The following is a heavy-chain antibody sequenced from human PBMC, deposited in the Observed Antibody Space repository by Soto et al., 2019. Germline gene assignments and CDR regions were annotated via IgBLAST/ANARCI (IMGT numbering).Heavy chain of an antibody. CDR1: GFTFRSYA. CDR2: ISYDGSNK. J-gene: IGHJ4*02. CDR3: ARDAVAIDH. V-gene: IGHV3-30-3*01. Sequence: QVQLVESGGGVVQPGRSLRLSCAASGFTFRSYAMHWVRQAPGKGLEWVAVISYDGSNKYYADSVKGRFTTSRDLSKNTLFLQMGGLRVEATAVYYCARDAVAIDHWGQGTMVTVSS. D-gene: IGHD6-19*01.